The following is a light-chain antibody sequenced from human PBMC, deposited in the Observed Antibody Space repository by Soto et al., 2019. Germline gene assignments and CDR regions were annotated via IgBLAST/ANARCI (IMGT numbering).Light chain of an antibody. V-gene: IGLV2-23*02. Sequence: QSVLTQPASVSGSPGQSITISCTGTSSDVGSYNLVSWYQQHPGKAPKVMIYEVSKRPSGFSNRFSGSKSGNTASLTISGLQAEDEADYYCCSYAGSSTLYVFGTGTKLTVL. CDR1: SSDVGSYNL. CDR3: CSYAGSSTLYV. CDR2: EVS. J-gene: IGLJ1*01.